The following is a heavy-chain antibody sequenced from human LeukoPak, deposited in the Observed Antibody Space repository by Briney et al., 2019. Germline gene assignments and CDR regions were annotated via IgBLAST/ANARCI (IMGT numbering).Heavy chain of an antibody. CDR1: GGSFSGYY. D-gene: IGHD3-16*01. CDR2: INHSGST. J-gene: IGHJ4*02. Sequence: SETLSLTCAVYGGSFSGYYWSCVRQPPGKGLEWIGEINHSGSTNYNPSLKSRVTISVDTSKNQFSLKLSSVTAADTAVYYCARVVGDLRRLDYWSQGTLVTVSS. V-gene: IGHV4-34*01. CDR3: ARVVGDLRRLDY.